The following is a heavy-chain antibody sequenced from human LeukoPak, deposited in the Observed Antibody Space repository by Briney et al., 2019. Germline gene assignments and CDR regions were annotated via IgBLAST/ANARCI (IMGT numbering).Heavy chain of an antibody. D-gene: IGHD2-2*01. CDR3: ARALGYCGSTSCYVAYYYGMDV. CDR2: INPNSGGT. J-gene: IGHJ6*02. V-gene: IGHV1-2*02. CDR1: GYTFTGYY. Sequence: ASVKVSCKASGYTFTGYYMHWVRQAPGQGLEWMGWINPNSGGTNYAQKFQGRVTMTRDTSISTAYMELSRLRSDDTAVYYCARALGYCGSTSCYVAYYYGMDVWGQGTTVTVSS.